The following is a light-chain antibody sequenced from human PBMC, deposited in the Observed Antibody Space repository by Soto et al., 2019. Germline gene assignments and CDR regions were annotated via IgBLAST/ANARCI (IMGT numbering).Light chain of an antibody. Sequence: DIQMTQSPSSLSASVGDRVTITCRASQGISNYIAWYQQKPVQAPKLLIYAASTLQSGVPSRFSGSGSGTDFTLTINSLQPEDVATYFCQKYSSVPLFGPGTKVDIK. J-gene: IGKJ3*01. CDR3: QKYSSVPL. V-gene: IGKV1-27*01. CDR1: QGISNY. CDR2: AAS.